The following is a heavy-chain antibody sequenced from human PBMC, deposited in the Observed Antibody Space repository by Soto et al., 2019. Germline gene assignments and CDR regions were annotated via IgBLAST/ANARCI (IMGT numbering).Heavy chain of an antibody. Sequence: GGSLRLSCAASGFTFSSYAMSWVRQAPGKGMEWVSAISGSGGSTYYADSVKGRFTISRDNTKNTLYLQMNSLRAEDTAVYYCPILGSCGADCYLGWFDPWSHGTLVTVSS. D-gene: IGHD2-21*02. J-gene: IGHJ5*02. CDR2: ISGSGGST. V-gene: IGHV3-23*01. CDR3: PILGSCGADCYLGWFDP. CDR1: GFTFSSYA.